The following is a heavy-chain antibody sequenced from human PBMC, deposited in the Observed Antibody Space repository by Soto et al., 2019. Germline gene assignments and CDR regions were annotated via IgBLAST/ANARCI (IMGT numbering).Heavy chain of an antibody. CDR3: ARISGYHGNLDY. CDR2: TYHRGST. V-gene: IGHV4-59*01. D-gene: IGHD3-22*01. J-gene: IGHJ4*02. CDR1: GVSISSYF. Sequence: SETLSLTCSVSGVSISSYFWSWIRQPPGRGLEWIGYTYHRGSTNYSPSLKSRVAISLDTSENQFSLKVSSVTAADTAVYYCARISGYHGNLDYWRQGTPVTVSS.